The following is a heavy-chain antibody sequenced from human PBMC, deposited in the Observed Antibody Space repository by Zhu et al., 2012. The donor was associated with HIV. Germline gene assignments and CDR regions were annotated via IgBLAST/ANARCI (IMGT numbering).Heavy chain of an antibody. CDR1: GFSISRGHY. D-gene: IGHD2-21*02. V-gene: IGHV4-38-2*01. CDR2: IYHHGRT. Sequence: QVQLQESGPGLVKPSETLSLTCGVSGFSISRGHYWGWVRQSPGKGLEWIGSIYHHGRTYINPSLKSRVTISVDTSKNQFSLKLKSVTAADTAVYYCARHVVGPTDPYYFDSWGQGTLVAVSS. J-gene: IGHJ4*02. CDR3: ARHVVGPTDPYYFDS.